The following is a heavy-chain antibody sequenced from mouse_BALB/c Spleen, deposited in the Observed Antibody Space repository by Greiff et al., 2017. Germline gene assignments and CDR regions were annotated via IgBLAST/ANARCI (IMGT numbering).Heavy chain of an antibody. D-gene: IGHD2-1*01. CDR3: ARGDGNYRRAMDY. CDR2: IWAGGST. J-gene: IGHJ4*01. Sequence: QVQLQQSGPGLVAPSQSLSITCTVSGFSLTSYGVHWVRQPPGKGLEWLGVIWAGGSTNYNSALMSRLSISKDNSKSQVFLKMNSLQTDDTAMYYCARGDGNYRRAMDYWGQGTSVTVSS. CDR1: GFSLTSYG. V-gene: IGHV2-9*02.